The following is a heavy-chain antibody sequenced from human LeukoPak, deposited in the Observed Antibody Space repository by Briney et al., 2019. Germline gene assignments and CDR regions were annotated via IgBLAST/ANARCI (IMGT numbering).Heavy chain of an antibody. CDR1: GFTFSSHT. CDR3: VKKGGNNGRYDYFDY. Sequence: GGSLRLSCAASGFTFSSHTMNWVRQAPGKGLEWVSGISAGGGSARYADSVKGRFSISRDNSKNTVYLQMDSLRTEDTAVYYCVKKGGNNGRYDYFDYWGQGTLVTVSS. D-gene: IGHD4-23*01. CDR2: ISAGGGSA. J-gene: IGHJ4*02. V-gene: IGHV3-23*01.